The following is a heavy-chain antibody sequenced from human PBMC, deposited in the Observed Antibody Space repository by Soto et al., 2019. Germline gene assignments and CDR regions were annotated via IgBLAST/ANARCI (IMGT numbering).Heavy chain of an antibody. V-gene: IGHV4-59*08. Sequence: SETLSLTCTVSGGSISSYYWSWIRQPPGKGLEWIGYIYYSGSTNYNPSLKSRVTISVDTSKNQFSVKLSFVTAADTAVYYCARRMVVNDAFDIWGQGTMVTVSS. CDR2: IYYSGST. D-gene: IGHD2-15*01. CDR1: GGSISSYY. J-gene: IGHJ3*02. CDR3: ARRMVVNDAFDI.